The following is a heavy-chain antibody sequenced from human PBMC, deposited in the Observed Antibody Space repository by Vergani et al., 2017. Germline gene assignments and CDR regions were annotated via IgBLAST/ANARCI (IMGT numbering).Heavy chain of an antibody. CDR2: MNPNSGNT. Sequence: QVQLVQSGAEVKKPGASVKVSCKASGYTFTSYDINWVRQATGQGLEWMGWMNPNSGNTGYAQKFQGRVTMTRNTSISTAYMELSSLRSEDTAVYYCARGPPTVTTFFGFSWFDPWGQGTLVTVSS. CDR1: GYTFTSYD. V-gene: IGHV1-8*01. CDR3: ARGPPTVTTFFGFSWFDP. D-gene: IGHD4-17*01. J-gene: IGHJ5*02.